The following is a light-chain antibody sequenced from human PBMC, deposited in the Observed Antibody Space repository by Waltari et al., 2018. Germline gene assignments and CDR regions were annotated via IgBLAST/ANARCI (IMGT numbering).Light chain of an antibody. V-gene: IGKV3-20*01. CDR2: DAS. CDR1: QTVGRY. Sequence: EIVLTQSPGTLSLSPGERATLSCRASQTVGRYLAWYQQKPGQAPRLLIYDASTRPTGIPDRFSGSGSGTDFSLTISRLEPEDFAVYYCQKYVNLPATFGQGTKVEIK. CDR3: QKYVNLPAT. J-gene: IGKJ1*01.